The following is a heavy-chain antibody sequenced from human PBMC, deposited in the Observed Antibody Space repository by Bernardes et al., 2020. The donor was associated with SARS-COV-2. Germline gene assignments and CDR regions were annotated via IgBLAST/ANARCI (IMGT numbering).Heavy chain of an antibody. CDR1: GASISSHY. V-gene: IGHV4-59*11. Sequence: SETLSLTCTVSGASISSHYWSWIRQPPGKGLEWIGYISYSGSTNYNPSLNNRVTISVDTSKNQFSLKLNSVTAADTAVYYCARVMPLFGGIYYYFDYWGQGTLVTVSS. CDR2: ISYSGST. J-gene: IGHJ4*02. D-gene: IGHD3-16*01. CDR3: ARVMPLFGGIYYYFDY.